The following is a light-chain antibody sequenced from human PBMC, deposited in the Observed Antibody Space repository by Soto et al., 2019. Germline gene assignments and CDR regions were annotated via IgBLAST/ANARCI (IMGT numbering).Light chain of an antibody. CDR3: QQYNVYPYT. Sequence: DIQMTQSPSTLSASVEDRVSITWRASQSISTYLAWYQQKPGRAPQALIYRASSLESGVPSRFSGSGSGTGFTLTISSLLPDDFATYYCQQYNVYPYTFGQGTKLEIK. J-gene: IGKJ2*01. V-gene: IGKV1-5*03. CDR1: QSISTY. CDR2: RAS.